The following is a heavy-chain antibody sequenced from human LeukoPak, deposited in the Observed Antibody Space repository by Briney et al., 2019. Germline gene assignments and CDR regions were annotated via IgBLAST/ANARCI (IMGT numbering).Heavy chain of an antibody. J-gene: IGHJ4*02. CDR3: VRDLIDYVSGSYYALGY. CDR2: IYSGGTT. D-gene: IGHD3-10*01. Sequence: GSPRLSRAASGFTLSSNYMRWVRQAPGERLEWVSVIYSGGTTYYTDSVKGRFTISRDNSRNTLYLQMNSLRAEDTAVYYCVRDLIDYVSGSYYALGYWGQGTLVTVSS. V-gene: IGHV3-53*01. CDR1: GFTLSSNY.